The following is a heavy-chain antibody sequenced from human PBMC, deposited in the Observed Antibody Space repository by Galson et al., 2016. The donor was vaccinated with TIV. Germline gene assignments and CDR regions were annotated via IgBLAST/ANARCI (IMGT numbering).Heavy chain of an antibody. CDR2: IHPADSDT. CDR3: SRRKEMTTNILDAFDL. CDR1: GYSFSSYW. Sequence: QSGAEVKKPGEPLKISCEGSGYSFSSYWIGWVRHKPGEGLEWIGIIHPADSDTRYSPSFRGQLTMSADKAINGPYLQWRTLKASASAMYHCSRRKEMTTNILDAFDLWGQVTMVIVSS. J-gene: IGHJ3*01. V-gene: IGHV5-51*01. D-gene: IGHD5-24*01.